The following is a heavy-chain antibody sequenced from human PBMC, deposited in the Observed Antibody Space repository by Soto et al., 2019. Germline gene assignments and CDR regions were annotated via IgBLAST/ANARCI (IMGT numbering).Heavy chain of an antibody. CDR2: IYKSATT. V-gene: IGHV4-30-4*01. Sequence: QVQLLESGPGLVKPSQTLSLTCSVSGDSISNLDYFWAWIRQPPGQALEYIGYIYKSATTYYNPSVEGRVAISVDTSKSQFSLNVTSVTAADTAVYFCARGRYCLTGRCLPNWFDSCGQGALVTVSS. D-gene: IGHD7-27*01. CDR3: ARGRYCLTGRCLPNWFDS. J-gene: IGHJ5*01. CDR1: GDSISNLDYF.